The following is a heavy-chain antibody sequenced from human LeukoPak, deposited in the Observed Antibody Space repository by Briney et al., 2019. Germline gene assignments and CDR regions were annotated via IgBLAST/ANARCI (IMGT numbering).Heavy chain of an antibody. CDR2: ISYDGSNK. CDR1: GFTFSSYG. D-gene: IGHD2-2*01. J-gene: IGHJ3*02. CDR3: ARAGYCSSTSCSDAFDI. V-gene: IGHV3-30*19. Sequence: GGSLRLSCAASGFTFSSYGMHWVRQAPGKGLEWVAVISYDGSNKYYADSVKGRFTISRDNSKNTLYLQMNSLRAEDTAVYYCARAGYCSSTSCSDAFDIWGQGTTVTVSS.